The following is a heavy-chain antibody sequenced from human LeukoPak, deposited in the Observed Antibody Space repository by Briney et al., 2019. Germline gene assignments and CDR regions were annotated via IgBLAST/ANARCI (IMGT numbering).Heavy chain of an antibody. CDR2: IKGDESAK. CDR3: ARDVGGSLDY. V-gene: IGHV3-7*01. D-gene: IGHD1-26*01. Sequence: GGSLRLSCAASGFTFSTYWMAWVRQAPGKGLEWVANIKGDESAKHQADAVKGRFTISRDNAQNSVYLHMRSLRGEDTAVYYCARDVGGSLDYWGQGTLVTVSS. J-gene: IGHJ4*02. CDR1: GFTFSTYW.